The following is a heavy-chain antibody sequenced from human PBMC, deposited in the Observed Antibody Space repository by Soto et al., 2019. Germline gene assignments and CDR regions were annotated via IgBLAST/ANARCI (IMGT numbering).Heavy chain of an antibody. D-gene: IGHD6-13*01. CDR1: GYTFTNYD. Sequence: ASVKVSCKTSGYTFTNYDINWVRQAPGQGLEWMGWMNPNSGNTGYAQQFQGRVSMTRNTAISTAYMELSGLRSEDSAVYFCAKWGQNPASGPNXDYWGQGTQVTV. CDR3: AKWGQNPASGPNXDY. J-gene: IGHJ4*02. V-gene: IGHV1-8*01. CDR2: MNPNSGNT.